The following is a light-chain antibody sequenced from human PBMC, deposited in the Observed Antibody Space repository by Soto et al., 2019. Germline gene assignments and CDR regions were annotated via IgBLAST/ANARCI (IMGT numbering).Light chain of an antibody. CDR3: SSYTSSSTYV. V-gene: IGLV2-14*01. J-gene: IGLJ1*01. CDR1: SSDVGGYND. Sequence: QSALTQPASVSGSPGQSITISCTGTSSDVGGYNDVSWYQQHPGKAPEFMIYDVSNRPSGVSNRFSGSKSGNTASLTISGLQAEDEADYYCSSYTSSSTYVFGTGTKVTV. CDR2: DVS.